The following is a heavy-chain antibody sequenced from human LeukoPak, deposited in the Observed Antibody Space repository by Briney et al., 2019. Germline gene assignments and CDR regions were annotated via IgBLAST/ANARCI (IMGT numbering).Heavy chain of an antibody. CDR3: ARGPPFGSGTYYVDY. V-gene: IGHV3-48*01. CDR1: GFTFSSYN. J-gene: IGHJ4*02. CDR2: ISSSSSTI. Sequence: GGSLRLSCAASGFTFSSYNMNWVRQAPGKGLEWVSYISSSSSTIYHADYVKGRFTVSRDNAKNSLYLQMNSLRAEGTAVYYCARGPPFGSGTYYVDYWGQGTQVTVSS. D-gene: IGHD3-10*01.